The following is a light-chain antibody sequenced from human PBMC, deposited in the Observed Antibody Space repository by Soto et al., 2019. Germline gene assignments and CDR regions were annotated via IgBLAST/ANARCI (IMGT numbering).Light chain of an antibody. V-gene: IGKV1-12*02. CDR2: AAS. CDR1: QHISSW. J-gene: IGKJ3*01. CDR3: QQANTFPFT. Sequence: DIQMTQSPSSVSASVGDRVTFTCRASQHISSWLAWYQQKPGKAPKLLIAAASILQGGFPSRFSGSGHGTDFTLTISSLQPEDFATYFCQQANTFPFTFGPGTRLEIK.